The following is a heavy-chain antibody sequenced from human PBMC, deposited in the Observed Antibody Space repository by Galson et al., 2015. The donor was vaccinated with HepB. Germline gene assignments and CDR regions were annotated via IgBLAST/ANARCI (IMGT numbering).Heavy chain of an antibody. CDR2: ISYDGSNK. J-gene: IGHJ6*02. V-gene: IGHV3-30*18. CDR1: GFTFSSYG. Sequence: SLRLSCAASGFTFSSYGMHWVRQAPGKGLEWVAVISYDGSNKYYADSVKGRFTISRDNSKNTLYLQMNSLRAEDTAVYYCAKGEAAFHYYYGMDVWGQGTTVTVSS. CDR3: AKGEAAFHYYYGMDV. D-gene: IGHD6-13*01.